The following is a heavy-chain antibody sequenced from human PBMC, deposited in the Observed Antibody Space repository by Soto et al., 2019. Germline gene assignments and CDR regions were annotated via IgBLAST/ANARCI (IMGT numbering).Heavy chain of an antibody. CDR1: GGTFSSYA. V-gene: IGHV1-69*13. J-gene: IGHJ6*02. Sequence: SVKVSCKASGGTFSSYAISWVRQAPGQGLEWMGGIIPIFGTANYAQKFQGRVTITADESTSTAYMELSSLRSEDTAVYYCARRRNCSGGSCYYYYGMDVWGQGTTVTVSS. CDR3: ARRRNCSGGSCYYYYGMDV. CDR2: IIPIFGTA. D-gene: IGHD2-15*01.